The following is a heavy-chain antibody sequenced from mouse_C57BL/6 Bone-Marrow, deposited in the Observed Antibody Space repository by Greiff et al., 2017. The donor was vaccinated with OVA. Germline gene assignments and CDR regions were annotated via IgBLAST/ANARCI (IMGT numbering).Heavy chain of an antibody. CDR1: GFALTSYG. J-gene: IGHJ4*01. CDR2: IWRGGST. V-gene: IGHV2-5*01. Sequence: VKLVESGPGLVQPSQSLSITCTVSGFALTSYGVHWVRQSPGKGLEWLGVIWRGGSTDYNAAFMSRLSITKDNSKSQVFFKMNSLQADDTAIYYCAIYGNYSYYAMDYWGQGTSVTVSS. CDR3: AIYGNYSYYAMDY. D-gene: IGHD2-1*01.